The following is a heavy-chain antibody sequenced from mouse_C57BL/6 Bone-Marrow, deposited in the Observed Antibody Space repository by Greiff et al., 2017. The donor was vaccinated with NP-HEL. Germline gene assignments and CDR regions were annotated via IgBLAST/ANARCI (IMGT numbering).Heavy chain of an antibody. D-gene: IGHD1-1*02. CDR3: AREGSYEYYYAMDY. CDR2: ISDGGSYT. CDR1: GFTFSSYA. Sequence: EVKLQESGGGLVKPGGSLKLSCAASGFTFSSYAMSWVRQTPEKRLEWVATISDGGSYTYYPDNVKGRFTISRDNAKNNLYLQMSHLKSEDTAMYYCAREGSYEYYYAMDYWGQGTSVTVSS. J-gene: IGHJ4*01. V-gene: IGHV5-4*01.